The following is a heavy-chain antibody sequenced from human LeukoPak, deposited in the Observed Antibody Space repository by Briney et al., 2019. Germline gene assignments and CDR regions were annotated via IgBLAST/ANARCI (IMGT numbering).Heavy chain of an antibody. CDR2: IDSSSRFI. Sequence: PSETLSLTCAVYGGSFSGYYWSWLPQPPGKGLEWVSSIDSSSRFIYYADSVKGRFTISRDNAKNSLRLQMNSLRAEDMAVYYCARDSDAWSNWFDLWGQGTVVTVSS. D-gene: IGHD1-26*01. V-gene: IGHV3-21*06. CDR3: ARDSDAWSNWFDL. J-gene: IGHJ5*02. CDR1: GGSFSGYY.